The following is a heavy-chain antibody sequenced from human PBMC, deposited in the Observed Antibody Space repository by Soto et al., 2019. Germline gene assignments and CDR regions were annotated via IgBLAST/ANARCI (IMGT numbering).Heavy chain of an antibody. D-gene: IGHD6-13*01. CDR2: IYYSGST. Sequence: QVQLQESGPGLVKPSQTLSLTCTVSGGSISSGDYYWSWIRQPPGKGLEWIGSIYYSGSTYYNPSLKXRITXSXHTSKNQFPLKLTSVTAADTAVYYCASRHSSPYFDYWGQGTLVTVSS. CDR3: ASRHSSPYFDY. V-gene: IGHV4-30-4*01. J-gene: IGHJ4*02. CDR1: GGSISSGDYY.